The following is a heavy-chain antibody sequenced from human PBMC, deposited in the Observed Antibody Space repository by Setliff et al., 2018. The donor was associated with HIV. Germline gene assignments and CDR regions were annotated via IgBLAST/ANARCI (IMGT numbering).Heavy chain of an antibody. V-gene: IGHV1-2*02. Sequence: ASVQVSCKSSGYTFTAYYIHWVRQARGQGLEWMGWINPDSGATKYAEKFEGRVSLTRDTSINTVYMELSSLRSDDTAVYYCARGGRVVPAATGSNAYDIWGQGTKVTVSS. D-gene: IGHD2-2*01. CDR3: ARGGRVVPAATGSNAYDI. J-gene: IGHJ3*02. CDR2: INPDSGAT. CDR1: GYTFTAYY.